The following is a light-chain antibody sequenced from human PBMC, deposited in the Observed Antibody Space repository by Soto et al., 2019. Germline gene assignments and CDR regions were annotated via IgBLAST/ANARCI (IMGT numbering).Light chain of an antibody. CDR2: AAS. J-gene: IGKJ5*01. CDR3: QQTNSFPIT. Sequence: DIQMTQSPSSVSASVGDRVTITCRASQGISSWLVWYQQKPGKAPKLLIYAASRLQTGVPSRFSGSGSGTDFTLTISSLQPEDFATYYCQQTNSFPITFGQGTRLEIK. CDR1: QGISSW. V-gene: IGKV1D-12*01.